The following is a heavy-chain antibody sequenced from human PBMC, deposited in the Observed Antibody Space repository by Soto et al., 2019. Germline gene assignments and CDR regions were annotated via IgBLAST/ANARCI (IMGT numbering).Heavy chain of an antibody. CDR3: ATTLGVVPAVGRYNWFDP. J-gene: IGHJ5*02. CDR2: IIPIFGTA. V-gene: IGHV1-69*13. D-gene: IGHD2-2*01. Sequence: RASVKVSCKASGGTFSSYAISWVRQAPGQGLEWMGGIIPIFGTANYAQKFQGRVTITADESTSTAYMELSSLRSEDTAVYYCATTLGVVPAVGRYNWFDPWGQGTLVTVSS. CDR1: GGTFSSYA.